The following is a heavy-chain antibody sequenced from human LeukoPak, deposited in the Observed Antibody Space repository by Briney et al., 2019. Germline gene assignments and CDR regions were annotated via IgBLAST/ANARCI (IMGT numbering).Heavy chain of an antibody. Sequence: EASVKVSCKASGYTFTSYDINWGRQATGQGLEWMGWMSPNIGNTGYAQKCQGRVTMTRNTSISRAYMELSTLRSEDTAVYYCARGPDIDYWGQGTLVTVSS. J-gene: IGHJ4*02. CDR3: ARGPDIDY. CDR2: MSPNIGNT. V-gene: IGHV1-8*01. CDR1: GYTFTSYD. D-gene: IGHD1-14*01.